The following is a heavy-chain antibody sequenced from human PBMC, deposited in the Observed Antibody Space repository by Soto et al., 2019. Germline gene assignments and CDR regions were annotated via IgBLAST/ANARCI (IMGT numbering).Heavy chain of an antibody. V-gene: IGHV5-51*01. Sequence: PGESLKISCKGSGYSFTSYWIGWVRQMPGKGLEWMGIIYPGDSDTRYSPSFQGQVTISADKSISTAYLQWSSLKASDTAMYYCARLEAVYSSSSPDPYYYYYMDVRGKGTTVTVSS. D-gene: IGHD6-6*01. CDR2: IYPGDSDT. J-gene: IGHJ6*03. CDR3: ARLEAVYSSSSPDPYYYYYMDV. CDR1: GYSFTSYW.